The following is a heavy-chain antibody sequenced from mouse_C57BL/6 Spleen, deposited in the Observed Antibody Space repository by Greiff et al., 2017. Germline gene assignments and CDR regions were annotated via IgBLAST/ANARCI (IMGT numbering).Heavy chain of an antibody. CDR1: GYTFTSYW. D-gene: IGHD1-1*01. V-gene: IGHV1-64*01. CDR3: ARCRVYATMDD. Sequence: QVQLQQPGAELVKPGASVKLSCKASGYTFTSYWMHWVKQRPGHGLEWIGMIHPNSGSTNYNAKFQSKATLTVDKSSSTAYMQLSSLTSEDSAVYYCARCRVYATMDDWGQGTSVTVSS. CDR2: IHPNSGST. J-gene: IGHJ4*01.